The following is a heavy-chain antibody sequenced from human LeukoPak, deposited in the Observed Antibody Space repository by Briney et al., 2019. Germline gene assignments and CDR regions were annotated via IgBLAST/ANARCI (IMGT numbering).Heavy chain of an antibody. D-gene: IGHD2-21*02. CDR2: IIPIFGTA. CDR3: ARDPFYCGGDCYAFDI. Sequence: GASVKVSCKASGGTFSSYAISWVRQAPGQGLEWMGGIIPIFGTANYAQKFQGRVTITTDESTSTAYMELSSLRSEDTAVYYCARDPFYCGGDCYAFDIWGQGTMVTVSS. CDR1: GGTFSSYA. J-gene: IGHJ3*02. V-gene: IGHV1-69*05.